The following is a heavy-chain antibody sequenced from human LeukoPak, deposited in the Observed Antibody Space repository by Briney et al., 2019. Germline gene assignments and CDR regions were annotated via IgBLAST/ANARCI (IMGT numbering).Heavy chain of an antibody. D-gene: IGHD6-19*01. J-gene: IGHJ3*02. CDR3: AREAKWLAPNDAFYI. CDR2: IYTSGST. CDR1: GGSISSGSYY. Sequence: SETLSLTCTVSGGSISSGSYYWSWIRQPAGKGLEWIGRIYTSGSTNYNPSLKSRVTISVDTSKNQFSLKLSSVTAADTAVYYCAREAKWLAPNDAFYIWGQGTMVTASS. V-gene: IGHV4-61*02.